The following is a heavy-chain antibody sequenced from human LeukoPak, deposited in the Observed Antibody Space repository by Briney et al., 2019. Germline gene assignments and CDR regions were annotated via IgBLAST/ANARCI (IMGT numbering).Heavy chain of an antibody. V-gene: IGHV3-30*02. CDR2: IRYDGSNK. CDR1: GFTFSSYG. Sequence: GGSLRLSCAASGFTFSSYGMHWVRQAPGKGLEWVAFIRYDGSNKYYADSVKGRFTISRDNSKNTLYLQMNSLRAEDTAVYYCAKDLTKWELLLNWFDPWGQGTLVTVSS. D-gene: IGHD1-26*01. CDR3: AKDLTKWELLLNWFDP. J-gene: IGHJ5*02.